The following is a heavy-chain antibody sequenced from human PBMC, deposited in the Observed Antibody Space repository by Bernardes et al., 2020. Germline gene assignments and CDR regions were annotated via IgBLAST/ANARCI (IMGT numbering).Heavy chain of an antibody. CDR3: AGIWFGELSNDAFDI. CDR1: GYTFTSYG. Sequence: ASVKVSCKASGYTFTSYGISWVRQAPGQGLEWMGWISAYNGNTNYAQKLQGRVTMTTDTSTSTAYMELRSLRSDDTAVYYCAGIWFGELSNDAFDIWGQGTMVTVSS. V-gene: IGHV1-18*01. D-gene: IGHD3-10*01. J-gene: IGHJ3*02. CDR2: ISAYNGNT.